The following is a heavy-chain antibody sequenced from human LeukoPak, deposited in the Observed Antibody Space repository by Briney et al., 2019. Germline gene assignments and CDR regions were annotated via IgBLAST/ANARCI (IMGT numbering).Heavy chain of an antibody. CDR1: GDSISSDTYH. CDR2: MYYSGSS. V-gene: IGHV4-39*07. D-gene: IGHD3-16*01. CDR3: ARRGSWGEPRPFDY. Sequence: SETLSLTCDVSGDSISSDTYHWGWFRQPPGKGLEWAGHMYYSGSSYYNPSLRSRVTISMGTSKSQFSLRVNSVTAADTAVYYCARRGSWGEPRPFDYWGQGSLVTVSS. J-gene: IGHJ4*02.